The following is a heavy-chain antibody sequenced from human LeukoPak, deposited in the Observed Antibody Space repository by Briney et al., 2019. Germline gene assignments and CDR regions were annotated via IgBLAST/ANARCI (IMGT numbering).Heavy chain of an antibody. CDR3: ARGYYYDSSGYYPQGFDY. D-gene: IGHD3-22*01. V-gene: IGHV3-74*01. J-gene: IGHJ4*02. CDR2: IYSDGSST. CDR1: GFTLSSYW. Sequence: GGSLRLSCAASGFTLSSYWMHWVRQAPGKGLVWVSRIYSDGSSTSYADSVKGRFTISRDNAKNTLYLQMNSLRAEDTAVYYCARGYYYDSSGYYPQGFDYWGQGTLVTVSS.